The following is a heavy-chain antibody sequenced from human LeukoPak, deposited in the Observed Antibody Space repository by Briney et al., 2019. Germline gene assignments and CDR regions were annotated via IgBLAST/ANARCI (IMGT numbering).Heavy chain of an antibody. CDR3: AREGYYYDSSGYYNWYFDL. J-gene: IGHJ2*01. D-gene: IGHD3-22*01. Sequence: GGSLRLSCAASGFTFSSYAMSWVRQAPGKGLEWVSAISGSGGSTYYADSVKCRVTISMDNAKTTPYLQMNSLRAEDTAVYYCAREGYYYDSSGYYNWYFDLWGRGTLVTVSS. V-gene: IGHV3-23*01. CDR1: GFTFSSYA. CDR2: ISGSGGST.